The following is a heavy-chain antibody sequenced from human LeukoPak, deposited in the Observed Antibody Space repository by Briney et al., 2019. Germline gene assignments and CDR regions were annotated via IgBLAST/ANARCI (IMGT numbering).Heavy chain of an antibody. V-gene: IGHV4-39*02. CDR1: GGSISSSFYY. J-gene: IGHJ4*02. Sequence: SETLSLTCTVSGGSISSSFYYWAWIGQPPGKGLEWIGSIHHTGYTYYNPSLRGRVTLSVDTSKNHFSLKQTSVTAADTAVYYCARAGDGCSGDSCYTFFDSWGQGTLVTVSS. CDR2: IHHTGYT. CDR3: ARAGDGCSGDSCYTFFDS. D-gene: IGHD2-15*01.